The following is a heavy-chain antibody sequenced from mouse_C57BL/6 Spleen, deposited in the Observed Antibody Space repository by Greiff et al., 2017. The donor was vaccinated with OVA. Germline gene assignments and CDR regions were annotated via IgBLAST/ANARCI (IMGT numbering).Heavy chain of an antibody. J-gene: IGHJ2*01. V-gene: IGHV5-16*01. CDR1: GFTFSDYY. Sequence: EVKLMESEGGLVQPGSSMKLSCTASGFTFSDYYMAWVRQVPEKGLEWVANINYDGSSTYYLDSLKSRFIISRDNAKNILYLQMSSLKSEDTATYYCARAIPNSSGYFDYWGQGTTLTVSS. D-gene: IGHD3-2*02. CDR3: ARAIPNSSGYFDY. CDR2: INYDGSST.